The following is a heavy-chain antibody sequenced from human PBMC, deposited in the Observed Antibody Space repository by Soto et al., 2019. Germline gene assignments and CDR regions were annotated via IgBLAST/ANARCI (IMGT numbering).Heavy chain of an antibody. CDR1: GFTFDDYA. CDR2: ISWNSGSI. D-gene: IGHD4-17*01. V-gene: IGHV3-9*01. CDR3: AKSPYGDSLDY. Sequence: EVQLVESGGGLVQPGRSLRLSCAASGFTFDDYAMHWVRQAPGKGLEWVSGISWNSGSIGYADSVKGRFTISRDNAKNSLYLQMNSLRAEDTALYYCAKSPYGDSLDYWGQGTLVTVSS. J-gene: IGHJ4*02.